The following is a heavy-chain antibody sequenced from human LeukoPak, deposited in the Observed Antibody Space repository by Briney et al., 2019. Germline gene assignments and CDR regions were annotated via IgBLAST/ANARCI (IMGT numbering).Heavy chain of an antibody. CDR3: ARDLPAAILGFDP. CDR2: IYYSGST. J-gene: IGHJ5*02. Sequence: SETLSLTCIVSGGSISSSSYYWGWIRQPPGKGLEWIGSIYYSGSTYYNPSLKSRVTISVDTSKNQFSPKLSAVTAADTAVYYCARDLPAAILGFDPWGQGTLVTVSS. CDR1: GGSISSSSYY. V-gene: IGHV4-39*07. D-gene: IGHD2-2*02.